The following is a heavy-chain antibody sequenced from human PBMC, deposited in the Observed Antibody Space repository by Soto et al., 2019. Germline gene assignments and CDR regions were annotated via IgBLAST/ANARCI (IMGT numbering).Heavy chain of an antibody. J-gene: IGHJ3*02. D-gene: IGHD6-13*01. CDR1: GFTFSNSI. Sequence: EVQLVESGGGLVKPGGSLRLSCAASGFTFSNSIINWVRQAPGQGLEWVSAISGSSDFLYYADSVKGRFTISRDTATNSLYLQMNSLRAEDTAVYYFATSNWYAFDIWGQGTMVTVSS. CDR2: ISGSSDFL. CDR3: ATSNWYAFDI. V-gene: IGHV3-21*01.